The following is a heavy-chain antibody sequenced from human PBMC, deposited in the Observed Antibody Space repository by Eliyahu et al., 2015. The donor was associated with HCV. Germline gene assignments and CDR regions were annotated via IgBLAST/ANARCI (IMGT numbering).Heavy chain of an antibody. CDR3: VRGLVFMDQ. J-gene: IGHJ4*02. V-gene: IGHV3-23*01. CDR1: GFAFLTFA. D-gene: IGHD3/OR15-3a*01. Sequence: EVQLLPPGGGSVQPGGALXLXCXASGFAFLTFAMSWVXQAPGKGLEWVAGXSGXGVTTYXPASVXGRFTVSRDNTQNTLHLQMNSLRVDDTAFYYCVRGLVFMDQWGRGALVTVSS. CDR2: XSGXGVTT.